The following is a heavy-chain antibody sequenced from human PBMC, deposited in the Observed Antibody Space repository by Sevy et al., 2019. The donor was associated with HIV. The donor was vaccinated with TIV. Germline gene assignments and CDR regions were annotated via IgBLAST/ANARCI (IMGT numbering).Heavy chain of an antibody. J-gene: IGHJ5*02. V-gene: IGHV3-15*07. CDR1: AFTFSNDW. CDR2: IRSATDGGTT. D-gene: IGHD5-12*01. Sequence: GGSLRLSCVASAFTFSNDWMTWVRQAPGKGLEWVGHIRSATDGGTTDYAAPVKGRVTISRHDSKNTVDLEMNSLKIEDTGVYFCATLSGNYWGDWLDPWGQGTLVTVSS. CDR3: ATLSGNYWGDWLDP.